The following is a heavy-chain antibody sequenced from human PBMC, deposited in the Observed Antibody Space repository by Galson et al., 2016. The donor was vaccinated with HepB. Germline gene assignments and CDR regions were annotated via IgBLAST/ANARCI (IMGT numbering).Heavy chain of an antibody. V-gene: IGHV3-21*06. CDR3: AGQVAGLSD. D-gene: IGHD6-19*01. CDR1: GFNFNTFT. J-gene: IGHJ4*02. Sequence: SLRLSCAASGFNFNTFTMHWVRQAPGKGLEWVSSISGGSQHIYYADSVNGRFAISRDNAANSVFLEMNSLRVDDSGVYFCAGQVAGLSDWGQGSLVIVSS. CDR2: ISGGSQHI.